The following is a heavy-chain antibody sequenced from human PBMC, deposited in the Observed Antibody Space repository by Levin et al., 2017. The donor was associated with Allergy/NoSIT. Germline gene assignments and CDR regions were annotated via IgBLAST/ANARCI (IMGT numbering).Heavy chain of an antibody. J-gene: IGHJ5*02. CDR2: MNPKSGNT. Sequence: ASVKVSCKASGYTFTSLDINWVRQAPGQGLEWLGWMNPKSGNTGYAQRVQGRVAMTRDTSITTAYMELRSLRTEDTAVYYCATGRRVQLSSWLDPWGQGTLVTVAP. CDR1: GYTFTSLD. CDR3: ATGRRVQLSSWLDP. D-gene: IGHD3-16*02. V-gene: IGHV1-8*01.